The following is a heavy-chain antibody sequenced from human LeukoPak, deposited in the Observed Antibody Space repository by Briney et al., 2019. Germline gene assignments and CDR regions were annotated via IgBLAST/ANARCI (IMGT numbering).Heavy chain of an antibody. D-gene: IGHD1-26*01. Sequence: GGSLRLSCAASGFTFRSYATTWVRQAPGKGLEWVSGLTISGGSTFTADSVKGRFTISRDNSRNTLYLQMNSLRAEDTALYYCAKVRVGATTGGFDYWGQGTLVTVSS. CDR3: AKVRVGATTGGFDY. CDR2: LTISGGST. CDR1: GFTFRSYA. J-gene: IGHJ4*02. V-gene: IGHV3-23*01.